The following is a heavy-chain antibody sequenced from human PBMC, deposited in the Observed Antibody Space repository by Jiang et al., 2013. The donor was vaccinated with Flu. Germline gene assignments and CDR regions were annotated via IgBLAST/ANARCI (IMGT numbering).Heavy chain of an antibody. J-gene: IGHJ4*02. D-gene: IGHD1-26*01. V-gene: IGHV3-74*03. CDR3: TRALWEHLFDY. CDR2: INGDGSDT. Sequence: GLVWVSRINGDGSDTMYAESVKGRFTISRDNAKNTLYLQMNSLRAEDSAVYYCTRALWEHLFDYWGQGTLVTVSS.